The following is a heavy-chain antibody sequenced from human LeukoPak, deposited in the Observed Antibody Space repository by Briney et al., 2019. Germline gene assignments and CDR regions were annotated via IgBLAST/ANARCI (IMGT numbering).Heavy chain of an antibody. CDR1: GYTFIGHY. J-gene: IGHJ4*02. CDR3: ARAFNGYYFDF. Sequence: ASVKVSCKASGYTFIGHYIHWVRQAPGQGLEWMGWINPSSGGANYAQKSQGRVTMTRGTSTSTAFMELSSLRSDDTAVYYCARAFNGYYFDFWGQGTQVTVS. V-gene: IGHV1-2*02. CDR2: INPSSGGA.